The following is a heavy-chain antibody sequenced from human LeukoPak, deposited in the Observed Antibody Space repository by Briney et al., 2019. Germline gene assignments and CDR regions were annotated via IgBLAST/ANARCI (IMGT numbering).Heavy chain of an antibody. CDR3: ARGGFRVYYYYMDV. J-gene: IGHJ6*03. Sequence: SETLSLTCAVYGGSFSGYYWSWIRQPPGKGLEWIGEINHSGSTNYNPSLKSRVTISVDTSKNQFSLKRSSVTAADTAVYYCARGGFRVYYYYMDVWGKGTTVTVSS. V-gene: IGHV4-34*01. D-gene: IGHD3-10*01. CDR1: GGSFSGYY. CDR2: INHSGST.